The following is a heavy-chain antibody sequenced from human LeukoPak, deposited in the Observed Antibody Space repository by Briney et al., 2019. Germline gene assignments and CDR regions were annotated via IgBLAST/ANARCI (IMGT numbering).Heavy chain of an antibody. J-gene: IGHJ4*02. D-gene: IGHD3-3*01. Sequence: GGSLRLSCAASGFTFSSYGMSWVRQAPGKGLEWVAAISGIGGSTYYADSVKGRFTISRDNSKNTLYLQMNSLRAEDTAVYYCAKWRPQGVDYWGQGTLVTVSS. CDR3: AKWRPQGVDY. V-gene: IGHV3-23*01. CDR1: GFTFSSYG. CDR2: ISGIGGST.